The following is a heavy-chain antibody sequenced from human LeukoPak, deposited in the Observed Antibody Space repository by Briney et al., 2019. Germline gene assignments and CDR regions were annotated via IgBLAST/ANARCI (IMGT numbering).Heavy chain of an antibody. CDR3: ARDRGGRYSSGWYYYYYGMDV. CDR1: GFTFSSYW. D-gene: IGHD6-19*01. Sequence: PGGSLRLSCAASGFTFSSYWMSWVRQAPGKGLEWVANIKQDGSEKYYVDSVKGRFTISRDNAKNSLYLQMNSLRAEDTAVYYCARDRGGRYSSGWYYYYYGMDVWGQGTTVTVSS. J-gene: IGHJ6*02. V-gene: IGHV3-7*01. CDR2: IKQDGSEK.